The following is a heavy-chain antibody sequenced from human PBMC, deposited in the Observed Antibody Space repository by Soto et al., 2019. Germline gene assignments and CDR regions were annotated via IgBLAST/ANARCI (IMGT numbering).Heavy chain of an antibody. J-gene: IGHJ6*02. Sequence: AASVKVSCKASGYTFTSYYMHWVLQAPGQGLEWMGIINPSGGSTSYAQKFQGRVTMTRDTSTSTVYMELSSLRSEDTAVYYCARGGAYSSGWYGDYYYYGMDVWGQGTTVTVSS. CDR2: INPSGGST. D-gene: IGHD6-19*01. CDR3: ARGGAYSSGWYGDYYYYGMDV. CDR1: GYTFTSYY. V-gene: IGHV1-46*01.